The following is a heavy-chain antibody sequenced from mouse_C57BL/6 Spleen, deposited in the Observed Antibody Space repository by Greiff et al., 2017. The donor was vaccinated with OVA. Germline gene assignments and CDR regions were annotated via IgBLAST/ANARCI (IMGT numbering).Heavy chain of an antibody. V-gene: IGHV5-4*01. CDR3: ARTSTMVNGGAMDY. Sequence: EVQLVESGGGLVKPGGSLKLSCAASGFTFSSYAMSWVRQTPEKRLEWVATISDGGSYTYYPDNVKGRFTISRDNAKNNLYLQMSHLKSEDTAMYYCARTSTMVNGGAMDYWGQGTSVTVSS. J-gene: IGHJ4*01. D-gene: IGHD2-2*01. CDR2: ISDGGSYT. CDR1: GFTFSSYA.